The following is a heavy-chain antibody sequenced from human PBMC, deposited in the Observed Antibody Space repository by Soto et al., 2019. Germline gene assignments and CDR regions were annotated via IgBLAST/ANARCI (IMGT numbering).Heavy chain of an antibody. V-gene: IGHV3-73*01. CDR2: IRSKANSYAT. D-gene: IGHD3-10*01. CDR3: TRPTMVRGEDQFDY. Sequence: EVQLVESGGGLVQPGGSLKLSCAASGFTFSGSAMHWVRQASGKGLEWVGRIRSKANSYATAYAASVKGRFTISRDDSXTTAYLQMNSLKTEDTAVYYCTRPTMVRGEDQFDYWGQGTLVTVSS. J-gene: IGHJ4*02. CDR1: GFTFSGSA.